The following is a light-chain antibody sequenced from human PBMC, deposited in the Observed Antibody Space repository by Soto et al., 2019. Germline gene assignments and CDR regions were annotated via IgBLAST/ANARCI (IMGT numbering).Light chain of an antibody. J-gene: IGKJ2*01. V-gene: IGKV1-9*01. Sequence: IPLTQSPSSLSASVGDRVTITCRASQDMSSFLAWYQLKPGKAPKLLIYAASSLQSGVPSRFSGGGSGTDFTLTIGSLQPEDLATYYCQQVRSFPYTFGQGTKLQIK. CDR1: QDMSSF. CDR2: AAS. CDR3: QQVRSFPYT.